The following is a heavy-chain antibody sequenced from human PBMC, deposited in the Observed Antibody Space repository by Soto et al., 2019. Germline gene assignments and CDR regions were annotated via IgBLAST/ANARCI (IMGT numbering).Heavy chain of an antibody. CDR3: VKGWHSKGYYFDF. Sequence: GESLKISFKGSGYIFPSYWIGWVRQIPGKGLEGMGIIYPGDSDTRYSPSFQGQVTISAQKTISTAFLQWSSMKASDTAMYYGVKGWHSKGYYFDFWGQGTLVTVSS. CDR2: IYPGDSDT. V-gene: IGHV5-51*01. CDR1: GYIFPSYW. D-gene: IGHD2-15*01. J-gene: IGHJ4*02.